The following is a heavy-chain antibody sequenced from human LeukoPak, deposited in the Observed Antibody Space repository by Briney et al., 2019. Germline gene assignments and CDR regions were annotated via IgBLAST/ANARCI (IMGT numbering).Heavy chain of an antibody. CDR1: GYSISSGYY. Sequence: SETLSLTCAVSGYSISSGYYWGWIRPPPGKGLQWIGSIFQRGYSYYNPSLKSRVTISVDTSRNQFSLKLSSVTAADTAVYYCARASGSYGSGSYYYYGMDVWGRGTTVTVSS. D-gene: IGHD3-10*01. CDR2: IFQRGYS. CDR3: ARASGSYGSGSYYYYGMDV. J-gene: IGHJ6*04. V-gene: IGHV4-38-2*01.